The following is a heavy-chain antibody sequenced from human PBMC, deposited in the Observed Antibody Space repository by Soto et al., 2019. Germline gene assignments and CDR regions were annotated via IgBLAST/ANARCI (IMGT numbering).Heavy chain of an antibody. CDR3: VRDRDLDRDMVHGDL. J-gene: IGHJ4*01. CDR2: ITITTGNI. D-gene: IGHD5-18*01. V-gene: IGHV3-48*02. Sequence: QLVASGGGLVQPGGSLRLSCEASGFTIGGYSMNWVRQAPGKGLEWLAYITITTGNIVYADSVKGRFTISTDKAENSVFLQMNSLRDEDTAVYFCVRDRDLDRDMVHGDLWGQGTLVTVSS. CDR1: GFTIGGYS.